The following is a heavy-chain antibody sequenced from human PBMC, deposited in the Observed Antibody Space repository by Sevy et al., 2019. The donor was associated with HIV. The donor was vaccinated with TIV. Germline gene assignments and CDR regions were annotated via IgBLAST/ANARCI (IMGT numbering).Heavy chain of an antibody. D-gene: IGHD4-17*01. J-gene: IGHJ5*02. Sequence: GGSLRLSCAASGFTFSSYTMHWVRQAPGKGLEWVANIIYDGSMKYYADSVKARFTISRDNSKNTLYLQMNSLSAEDTAVYYCARDQHDYAGNVRTGWFDPWGQGILVTVSS. CDR1: GFTFSSYT. CDR2: IIYDGSMK. V-gene: IGHV3-30-3*01. CDR3: ARDQHDYAGNVRTGWFDP.